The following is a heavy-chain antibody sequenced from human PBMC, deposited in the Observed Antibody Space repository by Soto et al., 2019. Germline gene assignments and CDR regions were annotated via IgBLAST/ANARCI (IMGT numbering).Heavy chain of an antibody. J-gene: IGHJ4*02. CDR3: VSKAAYGGDCYAFDS. V-gene: IGHV1-69*06. Sequence: QVQLVQSGAAVKKPGSSVKISCKASGGTYSSNTINWVRQTAGQGLEWMGGIIPLFGTANYAEKFRGRVTITADRSTNTEYMDMRSLRSEDTAGYYGVSKAAYGGDCYAFDSWGEETLVTVSS. CDR1: GGTYSSNT. D-gene: IGHD2-21*02. CDR2: IIPLFGTA.